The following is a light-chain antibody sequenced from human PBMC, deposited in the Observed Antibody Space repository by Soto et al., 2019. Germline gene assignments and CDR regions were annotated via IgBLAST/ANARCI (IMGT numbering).Light chain of an antibody. CDR1: QSVSSSY. Sequence: EIVLTQSPGTLSLSPGERATLSCRASQSVSSSYLAGYQQKPGQAPMLLIYGASSRATGIPDRFSGSGSGTDFTLTISRLAPEDFAVYYCQQYGSSPPLYTFGQGTKLEIK. J-gene: IGKJ2*01. CDR3: QQYGSSPPLYT. CDR2: GAS. V-gene: IGKV3-20*01.